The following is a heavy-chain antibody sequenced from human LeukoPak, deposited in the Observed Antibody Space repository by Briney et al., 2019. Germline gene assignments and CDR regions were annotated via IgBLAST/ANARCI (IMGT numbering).Heavy chain of an antibody. CDR1: GGSFSGYY. D-gene: IGHD3-22*01. V-gene: IGHV4-34*01. CDR2: INHSGST. J-gene: IGHJ4*02. Sequence: KPSETLSLTCAVYGGSFSGYYWSWIRQPPVKGLEWIGEINHSGSTNYNPSVKSRVTISVDTSKNQFSLKLSSVTAADTAVYYCARGRKDYYDSSGYPGDGDYWGQGTLVTVSS. CDR3: ARGRKDYYDSSGYPGDGDY.